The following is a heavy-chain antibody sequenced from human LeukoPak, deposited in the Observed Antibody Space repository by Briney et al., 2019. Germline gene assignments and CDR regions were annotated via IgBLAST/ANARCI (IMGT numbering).Heavy chain of an antibody. CDR3: ARDRGAVAATWFDY. D-gene: IGHD6-19*01. V-gene: IGHV3-11*05. J-gene: IGHJ4*02. Sequence: GGSLRLSCAASGFTFSGFYMSWIRQAPGKGLEWVSCIGSSSSYTNYADSVKGRFTISRDNAKNSLYLQMDGLRAGDTAVYYCARDRGAVAATWFDYWGQGTLVTVSS. CDR1: GFTFSGFY. CDR2: IGSSSSYT.